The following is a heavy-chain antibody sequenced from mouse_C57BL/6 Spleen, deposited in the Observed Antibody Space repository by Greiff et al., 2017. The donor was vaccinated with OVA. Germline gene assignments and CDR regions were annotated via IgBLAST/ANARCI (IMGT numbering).Heavy chain of an antibody. CDR3: ARAYYGSSYWYVDV. CDR1: GYTFTDYN. J-gene: IGHJ1*03. CDR2: INPNNGGT. D-gene: IGHD1-1*01. Sequence: EVKVVESGPELVKPGASVKIPCKASGYTFTDYNMDWVKQSHGKSLEWIGDINPNNGGTIYNQKFKGKATLTVDKSSSTAYMELRSLTSEDTAVYYCARAYYGSSYWYVDVWGTGTTVTVSS. V-gene: IGHV1-18*01.